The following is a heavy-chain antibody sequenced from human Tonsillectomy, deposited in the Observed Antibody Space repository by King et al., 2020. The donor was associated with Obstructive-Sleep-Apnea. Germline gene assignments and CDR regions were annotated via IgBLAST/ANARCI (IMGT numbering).Heavy chain of an antibody. D-gene: IGHD5-18*01. CDR1: GGSVNSGGFF. Sequence: MQLQESGPGLVKPSQTLSLTCTVSGGSVNSGGFFWSWIRQLPGKGLEWIGSISYTGSTSYNPSLKSRVTISLDTSRNQFSLKLSSVTAADTAVYYCARDPGYSYGRGFDYWGQGTLVTVSS. CDR3: ARDPGYSYGRGFDY. CDR2: ISYTGST. V-gene: IGHV4-31*03. J-gene: IGHJ4*02.